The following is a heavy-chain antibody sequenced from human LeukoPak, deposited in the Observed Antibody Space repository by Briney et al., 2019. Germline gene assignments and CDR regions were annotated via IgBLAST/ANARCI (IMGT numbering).Heavy chain of an antibody. Sequence: GGSLRLSCAASGFTFSSYSMNWVRQAPGKGLEWVSSISSSSSYIYYADSVKGRFTISRDNAKNSLYLQMNSLRAEDTAVYYCARDRAAPMRYYGMDVWGQGTTVTVSS. J-gene: IGHJ6*02. D-gene: IGHD2-15*01. CDR1: GFTFSSYS. V-gene: IGHV3-21*01. CDR3: ARDRAAPMRYYGMDV. CDR2: ISSSSSYI.